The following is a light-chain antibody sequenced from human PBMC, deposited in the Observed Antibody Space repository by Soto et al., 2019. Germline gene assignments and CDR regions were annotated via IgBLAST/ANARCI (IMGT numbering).Light chain of an antibody. Sequence: EIVLTQSPATLSLSPGERATLSCRASQSVTSYLAWYQQRPGQAPRLLIYDASSRATDIPARFSGSGSGTDFTLTISGLEPEDSAVYFCQQRSNWPLTFGGGTKVEIK. CDR1: QSVTSY. CDR3: QQRSNWPLT. V-gene: IGKV3-11*01. CDR2: DAS. J-gene: IGKJ4*01.